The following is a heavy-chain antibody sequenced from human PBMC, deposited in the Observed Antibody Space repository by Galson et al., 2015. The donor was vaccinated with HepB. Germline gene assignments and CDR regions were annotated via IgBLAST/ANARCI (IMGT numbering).Heavy chain of an antibody. V-gene: IGHV3-72*01. CDR3: ARGGV. CDR2: ISHKASRHKT. J-gene: IGHJ6*04. D-gene: IGHD1-26*01. Sequence: SLRLSCAASGFIFSAHYMDWARQAPGKGLEWVARISHKASRHKTDYAASVKGRFTISRDDSQNSVYLQMNSLKIEDTAVYYCARGGVWGKGTTVTVFS. CDR1: GFIFSAHY.